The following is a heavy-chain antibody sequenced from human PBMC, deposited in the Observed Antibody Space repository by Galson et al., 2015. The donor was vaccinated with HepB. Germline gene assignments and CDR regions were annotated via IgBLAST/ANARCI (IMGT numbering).Heavy chain of an antibody. V-gene: IGHV3-30*18. CDR3: AKDRRPAPGALDY. CDR2: ISYDGSSK. CDR1: GFTFSSYG. Sequence: SLRLSCAASGFTFSSYGMHWVRQAPGKGLEWVAVISYDGSSKYYADSVKGRFTISRDNSKNTLYLQMNSLRAEDTAVYYCAKDRRPAPGALDYWGQGTLVTVSS. J-gene: IGHJ4*02. D-gene: IGHD2-2*01.